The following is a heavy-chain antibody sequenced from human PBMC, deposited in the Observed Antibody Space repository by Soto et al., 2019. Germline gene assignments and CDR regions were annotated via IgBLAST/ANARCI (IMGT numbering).Heavy chain of an antibody. J-gene: IGHJ6*03. CDR2: MNPNSGNT. Sequence: ASVKVSCKASGYTFTSYDINWVRQATGQGLEWMGWMNPNSGNTGYAQKFQGRVTMTRNTSISTAYMELSSLRSEDTAVYYCARTEMGILNYHSYYMDVWGTGTTVTVSS. D-gene: IGHD2-8*01. CDR1: GYTFTSYD. CDR3: ARTEMGILNYHSYYMDV. V-gene: IGHV1-8*01.